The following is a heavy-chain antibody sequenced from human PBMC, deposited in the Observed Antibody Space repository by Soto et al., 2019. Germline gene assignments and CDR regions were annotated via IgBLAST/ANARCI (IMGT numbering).Heavy chain of an antibody. V-gene: IGHV1-69*01. CDR1: GGIFSSYA. D-gene: IGHD1-26*01. CDR3: ARVGGVGAPPGADY. J-gene: IGHJ4*02. CDR2: VIPILGQA. Sequence: QVQLVQSGAEVKKPGSSVKVSCKASGGIFSSYAISWLRQAPGQGLEWMGAVIPILGQAYYAQTLQDRVTITADESTRTTYMELSSLRSEDTAVYFCARVGGVGAPPGADYWGQGTLVTVSS.